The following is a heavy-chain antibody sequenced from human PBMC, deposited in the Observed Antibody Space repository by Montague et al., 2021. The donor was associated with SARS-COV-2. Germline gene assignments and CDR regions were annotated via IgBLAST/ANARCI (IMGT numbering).Heavy chain of an antibody. CDR3: ARVFPRWLQFDPYFDY. CDR1: GGSISSYY. J-gene: IGHJ4*02. V-gene: IGHV4-59*01. Sequence: ETLSLTCTVAGGSISSYYWSWIRQPPGKGLEWIGYVYYSGSTNYNPSLRSRVTISVDTSKNQFSLKLSSVTAADTAVYYCARVFPRWLQFDPYFDYWGQGTLVTVSS. CDR2: VYYSGST. D-gene: IGHD5-24*01.